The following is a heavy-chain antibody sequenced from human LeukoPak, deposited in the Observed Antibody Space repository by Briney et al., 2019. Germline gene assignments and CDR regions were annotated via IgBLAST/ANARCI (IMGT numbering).Heavy chain of an antibody. CDR3: ARGYTMVRGVIIYPTGFDY. J-gene: IGHJ4*02. CDR2: INHSGST. CDR1: GGSFSGYY. Sequence: SETLSLTCAVYGGSFSGYYWSWIRQPPGKGLEWIGEINHSGSTNYNPSLKSRVTISVDTSKNQFSLKLSSVTAADTAVYYCARGYTMVRGVIIYPTGFDYWGQGTLVTVSS. V-gene: IGHV4-34*01. D-gene: IGHD3-10*01.